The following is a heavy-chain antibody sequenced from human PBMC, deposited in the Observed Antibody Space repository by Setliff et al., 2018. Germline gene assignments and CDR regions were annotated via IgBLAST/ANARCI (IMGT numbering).Heavy chain of an antibody. Sequence: PSETLSLTCAVYGGSFSGYYWNWIRQAPGKGLEWIGEINHRGTTSYTPSLKGRVTISVDTSKNLFSLKLSSVTAADTAVYYCARTRYGLGGRPYWGQGTLVTVSS. CDR3: ARTRYGLGGRPY. CDR2: INHRGTT. CDR1: GGSFSGYY. D-gene: IGHD2-15*01. J-gene: IGHJ4*02. V-gene: IGHV4-34*01.